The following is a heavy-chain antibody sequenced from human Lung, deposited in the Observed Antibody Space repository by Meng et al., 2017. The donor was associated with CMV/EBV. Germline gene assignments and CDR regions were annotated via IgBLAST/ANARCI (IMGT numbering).Heavy chain of an antibody. D-gene: IGHD2-15*01. Sequence: GGSXRLSCAASGFTFSDYYMSWIRQAPGKGLEWVSYISSSGSTIYYADSVKGRFTISRDNSKNTLYLQMNSLRAEDTAVYYCAKTVKLVVVAYFDYWGQGXLVTVSS. V-gene: IGHV3-11*01. CDR3: AKTVKLVVVAYFDY. CDR1: GFTFSDYY. J-gene: IGHJ4*02. CDR2: ISSSGSTI.